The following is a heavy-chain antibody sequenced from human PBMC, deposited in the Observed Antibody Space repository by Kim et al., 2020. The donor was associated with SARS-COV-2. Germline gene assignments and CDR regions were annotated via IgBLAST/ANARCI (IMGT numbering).Heavy chain of an antibody. V-gene: IGHV3-21*01. CDR1: GFTFSSYS. CDR3: ARDSDIVGVDGMDV. CDR2: ISSSSSYI. Sequence: GGSLRLSCAASGFTFSSYSMNWVRQAPGKGLEWVSSISSSSSYIYYADSVKGRFTISRDNAKNSLYLQMNSLRAEDTAVYYCARDSDIVGVDGMDVWGQGTTVTVSS. J-gene: IGHJ6*02. D-gene: IGHD2-15*01.